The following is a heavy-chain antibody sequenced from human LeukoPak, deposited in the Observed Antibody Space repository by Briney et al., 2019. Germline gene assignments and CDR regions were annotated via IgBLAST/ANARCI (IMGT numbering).Heavy chain of an antibody. CDR2: ISGSGDKT. J-gene: IGHJ4*02. V-gene: IGHV3-23*01. Sequence: GGSLRLSCAASGFSFSSYVMSWVRQAPGKGLEWVSVISGSGDKTHYADSVKGRFTISRDNSKNTPYLQMNSLRAEDTAVYYCAKKPTSDFWSGYPFDYWGQGTLVTVSS. D-gene: IGHD3-3*01. CDR1: GFSFSSYV. CDR3: AKKPTSDFWSGYPFDY.